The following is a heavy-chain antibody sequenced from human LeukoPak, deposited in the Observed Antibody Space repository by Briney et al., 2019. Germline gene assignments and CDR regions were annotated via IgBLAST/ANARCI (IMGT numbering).Heavy chain of an antibody. CDR2: ISGSGGST. V-gene: IGHV3-23*01. CDR1: GFTFSSYA. CDR3: AKGAGYYYDSSGSPDAFDI. D-gene: IGHD3-22*01. J-gene: IGHJ3*02. Sequence: GGSLRLSCAASGFTFSSYAMSWVRQAEGKGLEWVSAISGSGGSTYYADSVKGRFTISRDNSKNTLYLQMNSLRAEDTAVYYCAKGAGYYYDSSGSPDAFDIWGQGTMVTVSS.